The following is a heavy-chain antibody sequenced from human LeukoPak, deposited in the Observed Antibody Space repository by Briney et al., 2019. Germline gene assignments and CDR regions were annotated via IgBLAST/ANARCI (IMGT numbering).Heavy chain of an antibody. CDR1: GRSISSYY. Sequence: KPSETLSLTCTVSGRSISSYYWSWIRQPPGKGLEWIGSISHSADTYYNPSLRSRVTISEDTSKNQFSLNLSSVTAADTAVYYCARLGRYCSGSTCYPTNFGNWGQGTLVTVSS. V-gene: IGHV4-59*08. CDR2: ISHSADT. J-gene: IGHJ4*02. CDR3: ARLGRYCSGSTCYPTNFGN. D-gene: IGHD2-15*01.